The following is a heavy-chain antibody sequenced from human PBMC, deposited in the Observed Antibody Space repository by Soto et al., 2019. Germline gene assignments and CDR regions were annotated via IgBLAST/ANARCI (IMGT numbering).Heavy chain of an antibody. CDR3: ARGITVTTREFHY. J-gene: IGHJ4*02. V-gene: IGHV4-31*03. CDR1: GGSISSGGYY. Sequence: QVQLQESGPGLVKPSQTLSLTCTVSGGSISSGGYYWSWIRQHPGKGLEWIGYIYYSGSTYYNPSLKSRVTISVDTSKSQFSLKLSSVTAADTAVYYCARGITVTTREFHYWGQGTLVTVSS. CDR2: IYYSGST. D-gene: IGHD4-17*01.